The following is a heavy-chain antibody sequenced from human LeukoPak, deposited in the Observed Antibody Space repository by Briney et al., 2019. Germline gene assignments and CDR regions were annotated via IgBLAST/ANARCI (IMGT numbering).Heavy chain of an antibody. CDR1: GFTFSSYS. Sequence: GGSLRLSCAASGFTFSSYSMNWVRQAPGKGLEWVSYISSSSTIYYADSVKGRFTISRDNAKNSLYLQMNSLRAEDAAVYYCASNSGSHPNWFDPWGQGTLVTVSS. V-gene: IGHV3-48*04. CDR2: ISSSSTI. D-gene: IGHD1-26*01. J-gene: IGHJ5*02. CDR3: ASNSGSHPNWFDP.